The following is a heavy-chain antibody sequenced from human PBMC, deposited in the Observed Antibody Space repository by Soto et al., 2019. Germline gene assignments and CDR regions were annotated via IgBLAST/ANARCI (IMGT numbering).Heavy chain of an antibody. Sequence: GGSLRLSCAASGLTVSSSYMSWVRQAPGKGLQWVSVIYSAGSTYYANSVKGRLTIFRIISTNTEYLQISSMKDQNTDVYYCARARDPEYNCAIFFDIWGQGAPVTVSS. D-gene: IGHD1-1*01. CDR3: ARARDPEYNCAIFFDI. V-gene: IGHV3-53*01. J-gene: IGHJ4*02. CDR2: IYSAGST. CDR1: GLTVSSSY.